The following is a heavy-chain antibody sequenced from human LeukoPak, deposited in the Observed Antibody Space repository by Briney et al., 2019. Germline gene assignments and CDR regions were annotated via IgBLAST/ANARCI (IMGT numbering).Heavy chain of an antibody. CDR1: GFTFDDYT. CDR2: ISWDGGST. D-gene: IGHD6-19*01. Sequence: GGSLRLSCAASGFTFDDYTMHWVRQAPGKGLEWVSLISWDGGSTYYADSMKGRFTISRDNSKNSLYLQMNSLRTEDTALYYCAKGSHSSGWYYFDYWGQGTLVTVSS. J-gene: IGHJ4*02. V-gene: IGHV3-43*01. CDR3: AKGSHSSGWYYFDY.